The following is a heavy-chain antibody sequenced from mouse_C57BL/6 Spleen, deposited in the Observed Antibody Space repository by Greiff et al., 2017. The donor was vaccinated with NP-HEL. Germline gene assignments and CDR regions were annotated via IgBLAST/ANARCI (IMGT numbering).Heavy chain of an antibody. CDR1: GYTFTSYW. Sequence: QVQLKQPGAELVKPGASVKLSCKASGYTFTSYWMHWVKQRPGQGLEWIGMIHPNSGSTNYNEKFKSKATLTVDKSSSTAYMQLSSLTSEDSAVYYCTVVDNWYFEVWGTGTTVTVSS. CDR3: TVVDNWYFEV. D-gene: IGHD1-1*01. J-gene: IGHJ1*03. V-gene: IGHV1-64*01. CDR2: IHPNSGST.